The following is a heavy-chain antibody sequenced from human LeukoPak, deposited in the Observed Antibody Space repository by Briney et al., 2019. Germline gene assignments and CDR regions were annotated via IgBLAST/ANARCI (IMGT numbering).Heavy chain of an antibody. CDR1: GGSFSGYY. V-gene: IGHV4-34*01. CDR3: ARDPFEVRDY. J-gene: IGHJ4*02. D-gene: IGHD3-16*01. CDR2: INHSGST. Sequence: SETLSLICAVYGGSFSGYYWSWIRQPPGKGLEWIGEINHSGSTNYNPSLKSRVTISVDTSKNQFSLKLSSVTAADTAVYYCARDPFEVRDYWGQGTLVTVSS.